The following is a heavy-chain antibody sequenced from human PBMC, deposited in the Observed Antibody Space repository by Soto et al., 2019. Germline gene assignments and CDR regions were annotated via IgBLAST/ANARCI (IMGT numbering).Heavy chain of an antibody. CDR3: ATPGGRDFNAFDV. J-gene: IGHJ3*01. D-gene: IGHD2-21*02. Sequence: GESLKISCKGSGYTFTRNWIGWVRQMPGKGLEWMGIIFPIDSDTRYSPSSQGQVTISADNSISTAYLQWSSLKASDTAIYYCATPGGRDFNAFDVWGQGTMVTV. CDR1: GYTFTRNW. V-gene: IGHV5-51*01. CDR2: IFPIDSDT.